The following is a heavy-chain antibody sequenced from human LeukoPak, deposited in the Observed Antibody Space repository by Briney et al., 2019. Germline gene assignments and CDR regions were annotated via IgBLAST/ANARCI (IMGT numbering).Heavy chain of an antibody. CDR2: IHYIGST. Sequence: PSETLSLTCAVYGGSFSGYYWSWIRQPPGKGLEWIGYIHYIGSTKYNPSLRSRVTISLDTSKNQFSLKLNSVTAADTAVYYCARGNGSGYYYWFDPWGQGTQVTVSS. J-gene: IGHJ5*02. CDR3: ARGNGSGYYYWFDP. D-gene: IGHD3-3*01. V-gene: IGHV4-59*01. CDR1: GGSFSGYY.